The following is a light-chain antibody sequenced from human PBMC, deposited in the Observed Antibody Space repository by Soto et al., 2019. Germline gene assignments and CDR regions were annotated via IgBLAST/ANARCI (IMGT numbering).Light chain of an antibody. J-gene: IGLJ1*01. V-gene: IGLV1-40*01. Sequence: QSVLTQPPSVSGAPGQRVTISCTGSSSNIGAGYDVHWYQQLPGTAPKLLIYGNSNRPSGVPHRFSGSKSGTTASLAITGLQAGDEADYYCQSYDSRLSGSDVFGAGTKLTVL. CDR2: GNS. CDR1: SSNIGAGYD. CDR3: QSYDSRLSGSDV.